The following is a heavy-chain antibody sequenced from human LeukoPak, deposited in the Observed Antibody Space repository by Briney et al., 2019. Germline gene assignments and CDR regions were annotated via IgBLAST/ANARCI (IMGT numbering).Heavy chain of an antibody. Sequence: SQTLSLTCAVSGGSISSYYWSWIRQPPGKGLEWIGYIYYSGSTNYNPSLKSRVTISADTSKNQFSLKLSSVTAADTAVYYCARLPYDFWSGFGYYYGMDVWGQGTTVTVSS. CDR1: GGSISSYY. CDR2: IYYSGST. J-gene: IGHJ6*02. V-gene: IGHV4-59*08. CDR3: ARLPYDFWSGFGYYYGMDV. D-gene: IGHD3-3*01.